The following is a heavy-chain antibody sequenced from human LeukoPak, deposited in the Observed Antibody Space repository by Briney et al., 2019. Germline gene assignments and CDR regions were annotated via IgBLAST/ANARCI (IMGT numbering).Heavy chain of an antibody. J-gene: IGHJ4*02. Sequence: GGSLRLSCAASGFTFSSHAMSWVRQAPGKGLEWVSTISGSGGSTHYADSVKGRFTISRDNSKNTLYLQMNSLRAEDTAVYYCAKGSSGSYWVFDYCGEGAQVSVSS. CDR2: ISGSGGST. CDR1: GFTFSSHA. D-gene: IGHD1-26*01. V-gene: IGHV3-23*01. CDR3: AKGSSGSYWVFDY.